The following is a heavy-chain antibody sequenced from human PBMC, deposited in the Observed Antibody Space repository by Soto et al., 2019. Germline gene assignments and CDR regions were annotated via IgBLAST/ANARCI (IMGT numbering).Heavy chain of an antibody. CDR1: GGSISSSSYY. CDR2: IYYSGST. CDR3: ARHENSMPYWFDP. D-gene: IGHD1-7*01. V-gene: IGHV4-39*01. Sequence: PSETLSLTCTVSGGSISSSSYYWGWIRQPPGKGLEWIGSIYYSGSTYYNPSLKSRVTISVDTSKNQFSLKLSSVTAADTAVYYCARHENSMPYWFDPWGQGTLVTVSS. J-gene: IGHJ5*02.